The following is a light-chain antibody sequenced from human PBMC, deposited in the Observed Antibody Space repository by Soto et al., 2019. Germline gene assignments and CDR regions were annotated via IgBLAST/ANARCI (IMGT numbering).Light chain of an antibody. CDR3: RSYTRTSTRV. Sequence: QSPLTQPASVSGSPGQSITISCTGTSGDIGAYNYVSWYQQHPGKAPKLIIYDVGNRPSGVSSRFSGSKSGNTTSLPSSGLQSEDEADDYCRSYTRTSTRVFGTGTKVTVL. CDR2: DVG. V-gene: IGLV2-14*03. CDR1: SGDIGAYNY. J-gene: IGLJ1*01.